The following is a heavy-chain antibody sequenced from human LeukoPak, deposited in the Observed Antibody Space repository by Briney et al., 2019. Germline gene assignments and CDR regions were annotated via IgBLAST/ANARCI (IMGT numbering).Heavy chain of an antibody. CDR3: ARDIVVVPAASHIAAAGMLAVAPEPFDY. Sequence: ASVKVSCKASGYTFTSYGISWVRQAPGQGLEWMVWIIAYNCNTNYAQKLQGRVTITTDTSTSTAYMEMRSLRSDDKAVYYCARDIVVVPAASHIAAAGMLAVAPEPFDYWGQGTLVTVSS. CDR1: GYTFTSYG. CDR2: IIAYNCNT. D-gene: IGHD2-2*01. J-gene: IGHJ4*02. V-gene: IGHV1-18*01.